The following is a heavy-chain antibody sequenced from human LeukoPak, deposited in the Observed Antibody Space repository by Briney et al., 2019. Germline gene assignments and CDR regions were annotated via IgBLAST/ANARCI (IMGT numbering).Heavy chain of an antibody. CDR2: INPNSGGT. Sequence: ASVKVSCKASGYTFTGYYMHWVRQAPGQGLEWMGWINPNSGGTNYAQKFQGRVTMTTDTSTSTAYMELRSLRSDDTAVYYCARAAAGFDWGQGTLVTVSS. J-gene: IGHJ4*02. CDR1: GYTFTGYY. V-gene: IGHV1-2*02. CDR3: ARAAAGFD. D-gene: IGHD6-13*01.